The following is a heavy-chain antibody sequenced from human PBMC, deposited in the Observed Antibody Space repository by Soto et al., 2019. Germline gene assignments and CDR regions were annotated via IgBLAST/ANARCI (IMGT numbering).Heavy chain of an antibody. V-gene: IGHV2-26*01. D-gene: IGHD6-19*01. CDR2: IFSNDEK. J-gene: IGHJ4*02. CDR3: APSRGSIAVAEFDY. CDR1: GFSLSNARMG. Sequence: QVTLKESGPVLVKPTETLTLTCTVSGFSLSNARMGVSWIRQPPGKALEWLAHIFSNDEKSYSTSLKSRLTISKDTSKSPVVLTMTNMDPVDTATYYCAPSRGSIAVAEFDYWGQGTLVNVSS.